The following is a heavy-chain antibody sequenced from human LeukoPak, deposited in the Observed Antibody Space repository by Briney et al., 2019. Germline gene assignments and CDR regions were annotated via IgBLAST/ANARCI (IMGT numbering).Heavy chain of an antibody. CDR3: ALGSGRYYFYGIDV. D-gene: IGHD2-15*01. V-gene: IGHV4-59*01. CDR1: GVSISTYY. J-gene: IGHJ6*02. Sequence: SETLSLTCTVSGVSISTYYWSWIRQPPGKKLEWIGHVYNSGSTNYNPSLMSRVTISMDTSKNQFSLQVSTVTAADTAVYYCALGSGRYYFYGIDVWGQGTTVTVSS. CDR2: VYNSGST.